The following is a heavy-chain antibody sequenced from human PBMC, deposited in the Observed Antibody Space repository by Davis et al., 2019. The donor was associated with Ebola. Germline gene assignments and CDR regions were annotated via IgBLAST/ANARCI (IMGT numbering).Heavy chain of an antibody. V-gene: IGHV4-4*02. Sequence: SETLSLTCAVSGDSISSSNWWSWVSQPPGKGLEWIGEISQSGSTNYNPSLKSRVTISVDKSKNQFSLKLSSVTAADTAVYYWARDEYCSGGSCYSSFDYWGQGTLVTVSS. CDR3: ARDEYCSGGSCYSSFDY. CDR2: ISQSGST. CDR1: GDSISSSNW. J-gene: IGHJ4*02. D-gene: IGHD2-15*01.